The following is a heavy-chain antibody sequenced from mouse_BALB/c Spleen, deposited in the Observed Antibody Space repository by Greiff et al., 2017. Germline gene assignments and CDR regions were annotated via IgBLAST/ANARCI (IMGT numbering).Heavy chain of an antibody. V-gene: IGHV1-7*01. CDR2: INPSTGYT. CDR3: ARSREAADY. Sequence: VQLQQSGAELAKPGASVKMSCKASGYTFTSYWMHWVKQRPGQGLEWIGYINPSTGYTEYNQKFKDKATLTADKSSSTAYMQLSSLTSEDSAVYYCARSREAADYWGQGTTLTVSS. J-gene: IGHJ2*01. CDR1: GYTFTSYW.